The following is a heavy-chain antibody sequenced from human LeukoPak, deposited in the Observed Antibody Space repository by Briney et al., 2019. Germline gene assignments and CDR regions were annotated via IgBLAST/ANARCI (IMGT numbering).Heavy chain of an antibody. CDR3: AKPLTGTTPLL. CDR1: GFTFSNHA. D-gene: IGHD1-7*01. Sequence: GGSLRLSCAASGFTFSNHAMSWVRQAPGKGLQWVSVISGGGRTTEYADSVKGRFTVSRDNSVNTLSLHMDSLRVEDTAVYYCAKPLTGTTPLLWGQGTLVTVSS. V-gene: IGHV3-23*01. J-gene: IGHJ4*02. CDR2: ISGGGRTT.